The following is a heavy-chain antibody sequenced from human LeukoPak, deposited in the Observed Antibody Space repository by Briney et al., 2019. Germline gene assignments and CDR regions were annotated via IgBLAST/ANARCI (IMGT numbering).Heavy chain of an antibody. Sequence: GASVTVSCKTSGYTFTNHPMHWMRQAPGQRLEWMGWINTDNGNTKYSQKFQGRVAFTRDTSASTAYMELNSVTSEDTSVYYCAPLIGAYFDYWGQGTLVTVSS. D-gene: IGHD3-22*01. CDR2: INTDNGNT. CDR1: GYTFTNHP. J-gene: IGHJ4*02. CDR3: APLIGAYFDY. V-gene: IGHV1-3*04.